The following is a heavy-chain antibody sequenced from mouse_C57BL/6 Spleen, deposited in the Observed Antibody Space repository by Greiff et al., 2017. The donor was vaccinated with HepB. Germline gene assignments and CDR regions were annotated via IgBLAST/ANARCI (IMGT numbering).Heavy chain of an antibody. J-gene: IGHJ4*01. CDR1: GYTFTDYN. Sequence: VQLQQSGPELVKPGASVKMSCKASGYTFTDYNMHWVKQSHGKSLEWIGEILPGSGSTNYNEKFKGKATFTADTSSNTAYMQLSSLTTEDSAIYYCAYYGGAMDYWGQGTSVTVSS. V-gene: IGHV1-83*01. CDR3: AYYGGAMDY. D-gene: IGHD1-1*02. CDR2: ILPGSGST.